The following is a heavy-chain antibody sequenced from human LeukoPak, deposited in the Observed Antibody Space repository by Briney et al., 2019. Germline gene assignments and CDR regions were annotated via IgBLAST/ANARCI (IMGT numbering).Heavy chain of an antibody. V-gene: IGHV1-2*02. J-gene: IGHJ1*01. CDR3: ARAGDGYINAY. CDR2: INPNSDGT. CDR1: GYTFTSYY. Sequence: ASVKVSCKAFGYTFTSYYIHWVRQAPGQGLEWMGWINPNSDGTNYAQKFQGRVTMTRDTSISTAYMELSRLRSDDTAVYYCARAGDGYINAYWGQGTLVTVSS. D-gene: IGHD5-24*01.